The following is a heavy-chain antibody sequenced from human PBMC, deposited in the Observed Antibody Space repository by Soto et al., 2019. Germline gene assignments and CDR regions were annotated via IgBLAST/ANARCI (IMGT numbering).Heavy chain of an antibody. V-gene: IGHV3-23*01. CDR3: ANALWFGESSHYFDS. D-gene: IGHD3-10*01. Sequence: EVQLLESGGGLVQVGGSLRLSCVGSGFGFDSYAMSWVRQAPGKWLEWVSGIGSSGGAIVYADSVRGRFTISRDNSRNALYLHMNSLRAGDTAVYYCANALWFGESSHYFDSWGQGTLVTVSS. CDR2: IGSSGGAI. J-gene: IGHJ4*02. CDR1: GFGFDSYA.